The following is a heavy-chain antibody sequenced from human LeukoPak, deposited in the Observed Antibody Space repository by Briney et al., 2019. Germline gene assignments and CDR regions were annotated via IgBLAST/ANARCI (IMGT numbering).Heavy chain of an antibody. CDR3: ARHRKVGNWNYFDL. D-gene: IGHD1-1*01. Sequence: GESLKISCKGSGYSISSYWIGWVRQMPGKGLEWMGLIYPGDSDTKYSPSFQGQVTISADKSISTAYLQWSSLKASDTAMYYCARHRKVGNWNYFDLWGQGTLVTVSS. J-gene: IGHJ4*02. CDR1: GYSISSYW. V-gene: IGHV5-51*01. CDR2: IYPGDSDT.